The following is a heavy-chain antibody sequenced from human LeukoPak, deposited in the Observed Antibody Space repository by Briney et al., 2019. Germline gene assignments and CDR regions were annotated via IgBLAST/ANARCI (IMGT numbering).Heavy chain of an antibody. CDR1: GFTFSSYW. J-gene: IGHJ4*02. Sequence: GGSLRLSCAASGFTFSSYWMSWVRQAPGKGLEWVGRSRNRAKSYTTDYAASVKGRFTISRDDSKSTLYLQMNSLETEDTAVYYCSRDATGDHWGQGTLVSVSS. V-gene: IGHV3-72*01. CDR2: SRNRAKSYTT. CDR3: SRDATGDH.